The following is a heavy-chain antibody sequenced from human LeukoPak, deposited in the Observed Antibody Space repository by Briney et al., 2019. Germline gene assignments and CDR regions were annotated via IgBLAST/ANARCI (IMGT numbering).Heavy chain of an antibody. Sequence: PGGSLRLFCAASGFTFSSYAMSWVRQAPGKGLEWVSGISGSGGNTYLADSVKGRFTIARDNSKTTLYLQMNSLRADDTAVYSCARGSTWGGLDYWGQGTLVTVST. J-gene: IGHJ4*02. CDR1: GFTFSSYA. CDR2: ISGSGGNT. D-gene: IGHD2-21*01. CDR3: ARGSTWGGLDY. V-gene: IGHV3-23*01.